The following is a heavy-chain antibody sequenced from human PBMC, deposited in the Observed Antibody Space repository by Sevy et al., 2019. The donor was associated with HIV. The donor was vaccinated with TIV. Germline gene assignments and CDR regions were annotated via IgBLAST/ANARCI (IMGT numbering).Heavy chain of an antibody. CDR1: GFNFNKYG. J-gene: IGHJ4*02. D-gene: IGHD3-10*01. Sequence: GGSLRLSCAASGFNFNKYGMRWVRQAPGKGLEYVASIKGDGSEKYYMDSVKGRFTISRDNAENSVYLQMNSLRAEDTAVYHCERAGAFGTYDSWGQGTLVTVSS. CDR2: IKGDGSEK. V-gene: IGHV3-7*01. CDR3: ERAGAFGTYDS.